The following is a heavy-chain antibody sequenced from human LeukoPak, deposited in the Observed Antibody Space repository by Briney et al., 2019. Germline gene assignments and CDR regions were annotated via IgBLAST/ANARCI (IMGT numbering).Heavy chain of an antibody. CDR2: VSWNGAYT. J-gene: IGHJ4*02. D-gene: IGHD3-10*01. Sequence: PGGTLRLSCAASGFPFYDYGMSWVRLAPGQGLEWVSGVSWNGAYTEYADSVRGRFTISRDNAKKSLYLQMNSLRVDDTALYYCARRKGPYGSGTYYDSWGQGTLVSVSS. CDR1: GFPFYDYG. CDR3: ARRKGPYGSGTYYDS. V-gene: IGHV3-20*04.